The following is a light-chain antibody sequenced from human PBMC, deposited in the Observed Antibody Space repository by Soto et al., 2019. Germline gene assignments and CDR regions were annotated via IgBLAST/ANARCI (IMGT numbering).Light chain of an antibody. J-gene: IGLJ2*01. Sequence: QSALTQPPSASGSPRQSVTISCTGTSSDVGGYNCVSWYQQHPGKAPKLMIYEVSKRPSGVPDRFSGSKSGNTASLTVSGLQAEDEADYYCSSYAGSNIPVVFGGGTKLTVL. CDR3: SSYAGSNIPVV. CDR2: EVS. V-gene: IGLV2-8*01. CDR1: SSDVGGYNC.